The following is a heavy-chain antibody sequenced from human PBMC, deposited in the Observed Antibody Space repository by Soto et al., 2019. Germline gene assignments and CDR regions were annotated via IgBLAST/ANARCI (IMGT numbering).Heavy chain of an antibody. Sequence: SETLSLTCTVSGGSISSGGYYWSWIRQHPGKGLEWIGYIYYSGSTYYNPSLKSRVTISVDTSKNQFSLKLSSVTAADTAVYYCARDPIAAAGTFDYWGQGTLVTVSS. CDR1: GGSISSGGYY. CDR2: IYYSGST. CDR3: ARDPIAAAGTFDY. V-gene: IGHV4-31*03. J-gene: IGHJ4*02. D-gene: IGHD6-13*01.